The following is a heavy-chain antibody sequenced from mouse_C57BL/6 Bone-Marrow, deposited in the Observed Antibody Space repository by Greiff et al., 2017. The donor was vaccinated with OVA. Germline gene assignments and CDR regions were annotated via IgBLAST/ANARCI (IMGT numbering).Heavy chain of an antibody. J-gene: IGHJ3*01. CDR1: GYTFTDYY. CDR2: INPNNGGT. V-gene: IGHV1-26*01. CDR3: ASGTAQATWFAY. D-gene: IGHD3-2*02. Sequence: VQLQQSGPELVKPGASVKISCKASGYTFTDYYMNWVKQSQGKSLEWIGDINPNNGGTSYNQKFKGKATLTVDKSSSTAYMELRSLTSEDSAVYYCASGTAQATWFAYWGQGTLVTVSA.